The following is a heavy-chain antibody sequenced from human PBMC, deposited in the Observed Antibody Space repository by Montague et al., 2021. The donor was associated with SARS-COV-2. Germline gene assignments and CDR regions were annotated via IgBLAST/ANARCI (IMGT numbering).Heavy chain of an antibody. CDR3: AKALYSGGFFFESGSDF. CDR1: GFTFGDYA. D-gene: IGHD6-19*01. J-gene: IGHJ4*02. V-gene: IGHV3-23*01. CDR2: ISGDSATA. Sequence: SLRLFCAASGFTFGDYAINWVRQAPGKGLEWVASISGDSATAYYAESVLGRFAISRDNSKNTVLLQMDSLRVKDAAVYYCAKALYSGGFFFESGSDFWGQGTLVTVSS.